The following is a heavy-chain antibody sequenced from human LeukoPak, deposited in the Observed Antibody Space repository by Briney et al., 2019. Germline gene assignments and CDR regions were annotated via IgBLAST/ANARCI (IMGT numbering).Heavy chain of an antibody. D-gene: IGHD6-19*01. J-gene: IGHJ4*02. CDR3: ARGGHSSGWYRRFDY. CDR1: GGSLSSYY. Sequence: SETLSLTCTVSGGSLSSYYWCWIRQPPGKGLEWIGEINHRGSTNYNPSLKSRVTISVDTSKNQFSLKLSSVTAADTAVYSCARGGHSSGWYRRFDYWGQGTLVTVSS. V-gene: IGHV4-34*01. CDR2: INHRGST.